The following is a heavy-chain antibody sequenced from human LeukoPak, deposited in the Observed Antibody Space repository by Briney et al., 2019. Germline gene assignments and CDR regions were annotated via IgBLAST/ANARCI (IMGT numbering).Heavy chain of an antibody. CDR2: LYSGGST. Sequence: GGSLRLSCSVSGFNVSSNYMSWVRPAPGKGLEGVSDLYSGGSTYYADSVKGRFTISRDNSKNTLYLQMNSLKTEDTAVYYCTGHSSDDSSGYYKYWGQGTVVTVSS. V-gene: IGHV3-66*04. CDR3: TGHSSDDSSGYYKY. CDR1: GFNVSSNY. D-gene: IGHD3-22*01. J-gene: IGHJ4*02.